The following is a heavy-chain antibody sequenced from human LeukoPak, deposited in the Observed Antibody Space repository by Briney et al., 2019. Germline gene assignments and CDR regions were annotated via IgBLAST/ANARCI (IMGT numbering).Heavy chain of an antibody. D-gene: IGHD4-17*01. V-gene: IGHV3-30-3*01. CDR3: ARTPQDYAYYFDY. J-gene: IGHJ4*02. Sequence: GGSLRLSCAASGFTFSSYAMHWVRQAPGKGLEWVAAISYDGSNKYYADSVKGRFTISRDNSKNTLYLQMNSLRAEDTAVYYCARTPQDYAYYFDYWGQGTLVTVSS. CDR2: ISYDGSNK. CDR1: GFTFSSYA.